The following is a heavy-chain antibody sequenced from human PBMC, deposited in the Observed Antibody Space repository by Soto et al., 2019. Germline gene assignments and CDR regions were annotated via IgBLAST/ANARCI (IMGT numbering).Heavy chain of an antibody. J-gene: IGHJ4*02. V-gene: IGHV1-3*01. CDR1: GYTFTDFA. CDR3: AREGDQPGDDYGLDY. Sequence: QVQLVQSGAAVRKPGASVKVSCQASGYTFTDFAIHWVRQAPGQGLEWMGWILGGTGNTKYSQKFQGRFTITRDTATTTAYMELSSLTSGDTALDVGAREGDQPGDDYGLDYWGQGILVTVSS. CDR2: ILGGTGNT. D-gene: IGHD5-12*01.